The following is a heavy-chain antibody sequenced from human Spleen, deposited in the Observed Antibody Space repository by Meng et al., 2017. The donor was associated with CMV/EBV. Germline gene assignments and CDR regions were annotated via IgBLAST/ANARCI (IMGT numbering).Heavy chain of an antibody. J-gene: IGHJ4*02. Sequence: GESLKISCAASGFTFSXYEMNWVRQAPGKGLXXVSYISTSGSTIYYADSVKGRFTISRDNAKNSLYLQMNSLRAEDTALYYCARDSSGWYYFDYWGQGTLVTVSS. CDR2: ISTSGSTI. CDR3: ARDSSGWYYFDY. CDR1: GFTFSXYE. V-gene: IGHV3-48*03. D-gene: IGHD6-19*01.